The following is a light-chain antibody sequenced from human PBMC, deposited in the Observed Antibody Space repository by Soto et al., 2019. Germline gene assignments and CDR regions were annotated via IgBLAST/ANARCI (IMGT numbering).Light chain of an antibody. V-gene: IGLV1-51*01. CDR3: GTWGGSLSIGVV. J-gene: IGLJ2*01. CDR2: DNY. CDR1: SSNIGNHH. Sequence: QPVLTQPPSVSAAPGQKVTISCSGSSSNIGNHHVSWYQQLPGTAPKLLIYDNYKRPSGIPDRFSGSKSGTSATLDITGLQTGDEADYYCGTWGGSLSIGVVFGGGTKLTVL.